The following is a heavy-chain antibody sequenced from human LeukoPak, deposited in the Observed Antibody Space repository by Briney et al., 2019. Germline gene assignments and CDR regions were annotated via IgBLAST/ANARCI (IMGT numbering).Heavy chain of an antibody. CDR2: INANSGTT. V-gene: IGHV3-23*01. CDR1: GFAFSVYA. Sequence: GGSLRLSCTASGFAFSVYAMSWLRQPPGKGLEWVSTINANSGTTSYAASVRGRFTISRDNSKNTLYLQMNSLRVEDTAVYYCAKDFKCELWGQGTLVTVSS. D-gene: IGHD4/OR15-4a*01. J-gene: IGHJ4*02. CDR3: AKDFKCEL.